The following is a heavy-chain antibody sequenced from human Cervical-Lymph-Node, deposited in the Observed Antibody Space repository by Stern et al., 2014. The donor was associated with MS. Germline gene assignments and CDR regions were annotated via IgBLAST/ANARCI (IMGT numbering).Heavy chain of an antibody. CDR1: WFTVSSNY. Sequence: EVQLVESGGGLIQPGGSLRLSCAASWFTVSSNYMSCVRQAPAQGLECVSVIYSGGSTYYADSVKGRFTISRDNSKNTLYLQMNSLRAEDTAVYYCATQTWYSSGSFDYWGQGTLVTVSS. V-gene: IGHV3-53*01. CDR2: IYSGGST. CDR3: ATQTWYSSGSFDY. J-gene: IGHJ4*02. D-gene: IGHD6-19*01.